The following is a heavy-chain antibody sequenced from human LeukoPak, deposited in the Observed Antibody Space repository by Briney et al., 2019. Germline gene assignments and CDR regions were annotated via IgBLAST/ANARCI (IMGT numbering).Heavy chain of an antibody. Sequence: ASVKVSCKVSGYTLTELSMHWVRQAPGKGLEWMGGFDPEDGETIYAQKFQGRVTITRDTSASTAYMELSSLRSEDTAVYYCARPYYDFWSGYQEYAFDIWGQGTMVTVSS. D-gene: IGHD3-3*01. CDR2: FDPEDGET. CDR1: GYTLTELS. V-gene: IGHV1-24*01. CDR3: ARPYYDFWSGYQEYAFDI. J-gene: IGHJ3*02.